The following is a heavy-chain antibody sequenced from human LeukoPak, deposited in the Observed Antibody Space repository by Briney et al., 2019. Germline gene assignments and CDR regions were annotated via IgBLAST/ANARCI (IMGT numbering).Heavy chain of an antibody. Sequence: ASVKVSCKASGGTFSSYAISWVRQAPGQGLEWMGRIIPILGIANYAQKFQGRVTITADKSTSTAYMELSSLRSEDTAVYYCARHDPVGYYQHGMDVWGQGTTVTVSS. CDR2: IIPILGIA. D-gene: IGHD2-15*01. CDR3: ARHDPVGYYQHGMDV. V-gene: IGHV1-69*04. J-gene: IGHJ6*02. CDR1: GGTFSSYA.